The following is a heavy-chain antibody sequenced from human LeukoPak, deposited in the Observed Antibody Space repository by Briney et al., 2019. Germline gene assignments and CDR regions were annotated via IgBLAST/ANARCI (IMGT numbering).Heavy chain of an antibody. D-gene: IGHD3-22*01. CDR1: GFTFSSYA. J-gene: IGHJ3*02. CDR2: ISYDGSNK. Sequence: GGSLRLSCAASGFTFSSYAMHWVRQAPGKGLEWVALISYDGSNKYNADSVKGRFTISRDNSKNTQYLQMNSLRAEDTAVYYCARDRDYYDSSGPYAFDIWGQGTMVTVSS. CDR3: ARDRDYYDSSGPYAFDI. V-gene: IGHV3-30-3*01.